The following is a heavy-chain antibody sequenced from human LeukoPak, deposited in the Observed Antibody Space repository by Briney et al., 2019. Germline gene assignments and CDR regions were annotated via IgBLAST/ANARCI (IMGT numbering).Heavy chain of an antibody. CDR3: ARHRVGYLDYAREIDF. Sequence: KASETLSLTCTVSGDSISSSSSYWGWIRQPPGKGLEWIESIYYDGSTYYNPSLKSRLTISVDTSKNQFSLKLSSVTAADTAVYYCARHRVGYLDYAREIDFWGQGTLVTVSS. D-gene: IGHD4-17*01. CDR1: GDSISSSSSY. V-gene: IGHV4-39*01. CDR2: IYYDGST. J-gene: IGHJ4*01.